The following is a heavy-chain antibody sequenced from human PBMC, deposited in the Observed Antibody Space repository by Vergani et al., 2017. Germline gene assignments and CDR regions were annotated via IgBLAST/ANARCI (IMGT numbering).Heavy chain of an antibody. CDR1: GYTLTSYA. J-gene: IGHJ3*02. Sequence: QVQLVQSGAEVKKPGASVKVSCKASGYTLTSYAMHWVRQAPGQRLEWMGWINAGNGNTEYSQRFQGRVTITRDTSASTAYMELSSLRSEDTAVYYCAREGYYDILTGYFEAFDIWGQGTMVTVSS. CDR2: INAGNGNT. V-gene: IGHV1-3*01. D-gene: IGHD3-9*01. CDR3: AREGYYDILTGYFEAFDI.